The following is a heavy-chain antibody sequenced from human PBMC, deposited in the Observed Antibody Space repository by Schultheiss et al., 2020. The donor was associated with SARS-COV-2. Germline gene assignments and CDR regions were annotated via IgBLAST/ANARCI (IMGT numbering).Heavy chain of an antibody. Sequence: GGSLRLSCAASGFTFSSYEMNWVRQAPGKGLEWVSYISSSGSTIYYADSVKGRFTISRDNAKNSLYLQMNSLRAEDTAVYYCARGYGSGSYYPSPRYYYYGMDVWGQGTTVTVSS. CDR3: ARGYGSGSYYPSPRYYYYGMDV. V-gene: IGHV3-48*03. D-gene: IGHD3-10*01. CDR1: GFTFSSYE. CDR2: ISSSGSTI. J-gene: IGHJ6*02.